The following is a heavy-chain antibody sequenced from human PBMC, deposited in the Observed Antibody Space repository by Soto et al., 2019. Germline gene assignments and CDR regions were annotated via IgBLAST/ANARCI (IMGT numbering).Heavy chain of an antibody. D-gene: IGHD3-10*01. CDR2: IIPIFGTA. Sequence: ASVKVSFKASGGTFSSYAISWVRQAPGQGLEWMGGIIPIFGTANYAQKFQGRVTITADESTSTAYMELSSLRSEDTAVYYCARDMSGSGSYSYWGQGTRVTVS. CDR3: ARDMSGSGSYSY. V-gene: IGHV1-69*13. CDR1: GGTFSSYA. J-gene: IGHJ4*02.